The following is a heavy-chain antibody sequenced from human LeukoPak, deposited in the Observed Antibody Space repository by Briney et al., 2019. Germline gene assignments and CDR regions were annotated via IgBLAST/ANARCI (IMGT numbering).Heavy chain of an antibody. CDR1: GFTFSSYA. CDR2: ISGSGGST. D-gene: IGHD6-19*01. CDR3: AKLLAGTGYFDN. J-gene: IGHJ4*02. V-gene: IGHV3-23*01. Sequence: GGSLRLSCAASGFTFSSYAMSWVRQAPGKGLEWVSSISGSGGSTYYADSVKGRFTISRDNSKNTLYLQMNSLRGEDTAAYYCAKLLAGTGYFDNWGQGTLVTVSS.